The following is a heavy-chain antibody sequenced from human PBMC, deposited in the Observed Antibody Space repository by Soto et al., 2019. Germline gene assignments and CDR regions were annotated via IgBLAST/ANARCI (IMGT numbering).Heavy chain of an antibody. D-gene: IGHD4-17*01. CDR3: ARERVDGDPPRNWFDP. Sequence: QVQLVESGGGVVQPGRSLRLSCAASGFTFSSYGMHWVRQAPGKGLEWVAVIWYDGSNKYYADSVKGRFTISRDNSKNTLYLQMNSLRAEDTAVYYCARERVDGDPPRNWFDPWGQGTLVTVSS. J-gene: IGHJ5*02. CDR2: IWYDGSNK. CDR1: GFTFSSYG. V-gene: IGHV3-33*01.